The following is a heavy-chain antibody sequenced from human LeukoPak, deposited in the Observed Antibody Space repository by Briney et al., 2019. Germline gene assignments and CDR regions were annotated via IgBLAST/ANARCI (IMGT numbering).Heavy chain of an antibody. CDR1: GGSISSYY. J-gene: IGHJ6*03. CDR3: ARAIDLYYDFWRGSTYYYYMDV. CDR2: IYTSGST. Sequence: SETLSLTCTVSGGSISSYYWSWIRQPAGKGLEWIGRIYTSGSTNYNPSLKSRVTMSVDTSKNQFSLKLSSVTAADTAVYYCARAIDLYYDFWRGSTYYYYMDVWGKGTTVTVSS. D-gene: IGHD3-3*01. V-gene: IGHV4-4*07.